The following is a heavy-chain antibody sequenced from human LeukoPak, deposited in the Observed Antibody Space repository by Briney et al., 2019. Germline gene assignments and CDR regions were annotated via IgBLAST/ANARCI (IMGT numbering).Heavy chain of an antibody. J-gene: IGHJ5*02. Sequence: SETLSLTCTVSGGSISSSSYYWGWIRQPPGKGLEWIGEINHSGSTNYNPSLKSRVTISVDTSKNQFSLKLSSVTAADTAVYYCARGLRGYSGYDYGRNNWFDPWGQGTLVTVSS. CDR2: INHSGST. CDR3: ARGLRGYSGYDYGRNNWFDP. CDR1: GGSISSSSYY. V-gene: IGHV4-39*07. D-gene: IGHD5-12*01.